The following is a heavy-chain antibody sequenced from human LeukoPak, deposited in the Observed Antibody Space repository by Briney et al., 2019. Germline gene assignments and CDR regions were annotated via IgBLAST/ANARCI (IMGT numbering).Heavy chain of an antibody. Sequence: PSETLSLTCTVSGGSISSSSYYWGWIRQPPGKGLEWIGSIYYSGSTYYNPSLKSRVTISVDTSKNQSSLKLSSVTAADTAVYYCARRVGATTVDYWGQGTLVTVSS. CDR1: GGSISSSSYY. J-gene: IGHJ4*02. V-gene: IGHV4-39*07. D-gene: IGHD1-26*01. CDR3: ARRVGATTVDY. CDR2: IYYSGST.